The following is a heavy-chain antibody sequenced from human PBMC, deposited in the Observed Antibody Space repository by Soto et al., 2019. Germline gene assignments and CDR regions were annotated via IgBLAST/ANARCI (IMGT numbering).Heavy chain of an antibody. CDR2: ISSSSSTI. D-gene: IGHD3-10*01. Sequence: EVQLVESGGGLVQPGGSLRLSCAASGFTFSSYSMNWVRQAPGKGLEWVSYISSSSSTIYYADSVKGRFTISRDNAKNTLYLQMNLLRAEDTAVYYCAREGGDLHWFDPWGQGTLGTVSS. CDR3: AREGGDLHWFDP. J-gene: IGHJ5*02. CDR1: GFTFSSYS. V-gene: IGHV3-48*01.